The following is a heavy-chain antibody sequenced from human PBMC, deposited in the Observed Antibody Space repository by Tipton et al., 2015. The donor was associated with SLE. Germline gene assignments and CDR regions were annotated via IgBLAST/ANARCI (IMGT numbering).Heavy chain of an antibody. D-gene: IGHD6-13*01. Sequence: TLSLTCAVYGGSFSGYYWSWIRQPPGKGLEWIGEINHSGSTNYNPSLKSRVTISVDTSKNQFSLKVSSVTAADTAVYYCARGGEYGSSWHPRYYSYMDVWGKGTTVTVSS. CDR3: ARGGEYGSSWHPRYYSYMDV. CDR2: INHSGST. J-gene: IGHJ6*03. V-gene: IGHV4-34*01. CDR1: GGSFSGYY.